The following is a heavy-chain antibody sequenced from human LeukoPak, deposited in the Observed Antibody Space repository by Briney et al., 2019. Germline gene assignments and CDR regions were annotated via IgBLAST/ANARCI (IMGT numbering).Heavy chain of an antibody. CDR1: GGSISSSSYY. V-gene: IGHV4-39*07. Sequence: SETLSLTCTVSGGSISSSSYYWGWIRQPPGKGLEWIGSIYYSGSTYYNPSLKSRVTISVDTSKNQFSLKLSSVTAADTAVYYCARDRRVDTAPFDYWGQGTLVTVSS. D-gene: IGHD5-18*01. CDR3: ARDRRVDTAPFDY. CDR2: IYYSGST. J-gene: IGHJ4*02.